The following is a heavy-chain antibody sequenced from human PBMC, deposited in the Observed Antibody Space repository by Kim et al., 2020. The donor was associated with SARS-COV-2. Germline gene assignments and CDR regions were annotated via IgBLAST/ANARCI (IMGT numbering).Heavy chain of an antibody. CDR3: ARGAYSSSSVIDY. V-gene: IGHV4-30-4*08. CDR1: GGSISSGDYY. J-gene: IGHJ4*02. D-gene: IGHD6-6*01. Sequence: SETLSLTCTVSGGSISSGDYYWSWIRQPPGKGLEWIGYIYYSGSTYYNPSLKSRVTISVDTTKNQFSLKLSSVTAADTAVYYCARGAYSSSSVIDYWGQGTLVTVSS. CDR2: IYYSGST.